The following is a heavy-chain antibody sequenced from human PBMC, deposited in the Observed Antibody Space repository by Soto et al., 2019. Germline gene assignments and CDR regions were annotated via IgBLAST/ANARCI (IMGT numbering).Heavy chain of an antibody. Sequence: PGGSLRLSCAASGFTFSSYWMSWVRQAPGKGLEWVANIKQDGSEKYYVDSVKGRFTISRDNAKNSLYLQMNSLRAEDTAVYYCARLFSAAGRYFDYWGQGTLVTVSS. D-gene: IGHD6-13*01. CDR2: IKQDGSEK. J-gene: IGHJ4*02. V-gene: IGHV3-7*05. CDR3: ARLFSAAGRYFDY. CDR1: GFTFSSYW.